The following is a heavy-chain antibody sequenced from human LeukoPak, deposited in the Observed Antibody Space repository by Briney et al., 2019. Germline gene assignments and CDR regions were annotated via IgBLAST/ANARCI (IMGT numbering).Heavy chain of an antibody. Sequence: SETLSLTCTVSGGSISSHYWSWIRQPPGKGLDWIGHIYYSGSINYNPSLKGRVAMSLDTSKNQFSLRRSSVTAADTAVYYCARHGTAAGSGRFFDYWGQGTLVTVSS. V-gene: IGHV4-59*08. D-gene: IGHD6-13*01. CDR2: IYYSGSI. CDR1: GGSISSHY. J-gene: IGHJ4*02. CDR3: ARHGTAAGSGRFFDY.